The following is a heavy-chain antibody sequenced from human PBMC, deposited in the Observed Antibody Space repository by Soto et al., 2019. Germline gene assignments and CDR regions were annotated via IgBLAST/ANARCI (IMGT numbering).Heavy chain of an antibody. CDR2: MNPNSGNT. CDR1: GYTFTSYD. Sequence: ASVKVSCKASGYTFTSYDINWVRQATGQGLEWMGWMNPNSGNTGYAQKFQGRVTMTRNTSISTAYMELSSLRSEDTAVYYCARGYSNYGGVAFDIWGQGTMVTVSS. J-gene: IGHJ3*02. CDR3: ARGYSNYGGVAFDI. D-gene: IGHD4-4*01. V-gene: IGHV1-8*01.